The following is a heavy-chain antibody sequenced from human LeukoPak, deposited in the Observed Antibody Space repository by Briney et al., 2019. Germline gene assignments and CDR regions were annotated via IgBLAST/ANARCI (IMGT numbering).Heavy chain of an antibody. D-gene: IGHD3-16*02. Sequence: GASVKVSCKASGYTFTGYYMHLVRQAPGQGLEWMERINPNSGGTNYAQKFQGRVTMTRDTSISTAYMELSRLRSDDTAVYYCARDEYDYVWGSYRRIDYWGQGTLVTVSS. CDR2: INPNSGGT. CDR3: ARDEYDYVWGSYRRIDY. J-gene: IGHJ4*02. V-gene: IGHV1-2*06. CDR1: GYTFTGYY.